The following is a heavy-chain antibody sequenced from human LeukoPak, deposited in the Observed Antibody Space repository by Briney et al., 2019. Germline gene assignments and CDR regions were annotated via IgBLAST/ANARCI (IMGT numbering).Heavy chain of an antibody. D-gene: IGHD2-15*01. Sequence: SETLSLTCAVYGGSFSGYYWSWIRQPPGKGLEWIGEINHSGSTNYNPSLKSRVTMSVDTSKNQFSLKLSSVTAADTAVYYCARSRLYCSGGSCYLSNWFDPWGQGTLVTVSS. V-gene: IGHV4-34*01. CDR2: INHSGST. CDR1: GGSFSGYY. J-gene: IGHJ5*02. CDR3: ARSRLYCSGGSCYLSNWFDP.